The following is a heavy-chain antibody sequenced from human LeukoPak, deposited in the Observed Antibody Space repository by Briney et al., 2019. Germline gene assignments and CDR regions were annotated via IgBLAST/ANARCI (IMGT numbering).Heavy chain of an antibody. CDR2: IDPNSGGT. Sequence: GASVKVSCKASGYTFTGYYMHWVRQAPGQGLEWMGWIDPNSGGTNYAQKFQGRVTMTRDTSISTAYMVLNRLRSDDTAVYYCAREYYYGSGNYYNRIDYWGQETLVTVSS. D-gene: IGHD3-10*01. V-gene: IGHV1-2*02. J-gene: IGHJ4*02. CDR3: AREYYYGSGNYYNRIDY. CDR1: GYTFTGYY.